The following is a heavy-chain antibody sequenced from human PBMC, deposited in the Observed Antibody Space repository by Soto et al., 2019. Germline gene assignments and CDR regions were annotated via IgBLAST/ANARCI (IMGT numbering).Heavy chain of an antibody. V-gene: IGHV4-39*01. Sequence: SETLSLTCTVSGGSISSSSYYWGWIRQPPGKGLEWIGSIYYSGSTYYNPSLKSRVTISEDTSKNRFSLKLSSVTAADTAVYYCARTYYYDSSGYYYYYYMDVWGKGTTVTVSS. D-gene: IGHD3-22*01. CDR3: ARTYYYDSSGYYYYYYMDV. J-gene: IGHJ6*03. CDR2: IYYSGST. CDR1: GGSISSSSYY.